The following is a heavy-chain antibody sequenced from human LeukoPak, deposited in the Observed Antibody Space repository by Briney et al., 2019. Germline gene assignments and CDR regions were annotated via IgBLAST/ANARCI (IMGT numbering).Heavy chain of an antibody. Sequence: TGGSLRLSCAASGFTFSSYGMHWVRQAPGKGLEWVAIISYDGSIDFYADSVRGRFTISRDNSKNTLYLQMNSLRAEDTAVYYCARVAAWDSSGYLFDYWGQGTLVTVSS. CDR3: ARVAAWDSSGYLFDY. CDR2: ISYDGSID. V-gene: IGHV3-30*12. J-gene: IGHJ4*02. D-gene: IGHD3-22*01. CDR1: GFTFSSYG.